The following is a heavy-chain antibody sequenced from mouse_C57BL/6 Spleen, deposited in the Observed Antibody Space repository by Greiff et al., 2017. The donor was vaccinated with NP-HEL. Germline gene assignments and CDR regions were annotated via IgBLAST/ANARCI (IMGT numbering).Heavy chain of an antibody. J-gene: IGHJ4*01. Sequence: EVQLQQSVAELVRPGASVKLSCTASGFNIKNTYMHWVKQRPEQGLEWIGRIDPANGNTKYAPKFQGKATITADTSSNTAYLQLSSLTSEDTAIYYCARGYYYGSSYGYYAMDYWGQGTSVTVSS. D-gene: IGHD1-1*01. CDR2: IDPANGNT. CDR3: ARGYYYGSSYGYYAMDY. V-gene: IGHV14-3*01. CDR1: GFNIKNTY.